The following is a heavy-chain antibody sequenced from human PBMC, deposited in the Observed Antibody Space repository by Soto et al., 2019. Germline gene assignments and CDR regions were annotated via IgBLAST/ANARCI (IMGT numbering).Heavy chain of an antibody. J-gene: IGHJ6*03. V-gene: IGHV3-23*01. D-gene: IGHD1-26*01. CDR1: GFTFSMYA. Sequence: EVQLLESGGGLVQPGGSLRLSCAASGFTFSMYAMSWVRQAPGKGLEWVSAISGSGDRTDYADSVKGRFTISRDNSKSKLYLQMNSLRAEDTAVYYCAKEGAWRLNYYYYYMDVWGKGNTVTVSS. CDR2: ISGSGDRT. CDR3: AKEGAWRLNYYYYYMDV.